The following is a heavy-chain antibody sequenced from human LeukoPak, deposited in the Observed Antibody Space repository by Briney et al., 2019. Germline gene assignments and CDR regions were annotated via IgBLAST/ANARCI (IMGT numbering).Heavy chain of an antibody. D-gene: IGHD4-23*01. V-gene: IGHV4-4*07. CDR1: GGSISSYY. CDR3: AREVADYGGYYYYHYMDV. CDR2: IYTSGTT. J-gene: IGHJ6*03. Sequence: PSETLSLTCTVSGGSISSYYWSWIRQPAERGLEWIGRIYTSGTTNYNPSLKSRVTMSVDTSKNQFSLKLSSVTAADTAVYYCAREVADYGGYYYYHYMDVWGKGTTVTISS.